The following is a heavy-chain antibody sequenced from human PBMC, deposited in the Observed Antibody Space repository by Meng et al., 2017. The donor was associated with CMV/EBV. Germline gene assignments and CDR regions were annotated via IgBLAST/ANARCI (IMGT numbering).Heavy chain of an antibody. CDR3: ARESVRWSGYYNDGMDV. CDR2: IRSKANSYAT. CDR1: GFTFSGSA. V-gene: IGHV3-73*01. J-gene: IGHJ6*02. Sequence: GESLKISCAASGFTFSGSAMHWVRQASGKGLEWVGRIRSKANSYATAYAASVKGRFTISRDNAKNSLYLQMNSLRAEDTAVYYCARESVRWSGYYNDGMDVWGQGTTVTVSS. D-gene: IGHD3-3*01.